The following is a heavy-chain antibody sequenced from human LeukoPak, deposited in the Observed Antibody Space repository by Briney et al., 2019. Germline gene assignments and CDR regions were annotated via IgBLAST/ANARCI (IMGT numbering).Heavy chain of an antibody. V-gene: IGHV1-69*13. D-gene: IGHD2-2*01. J-gene: IGHJ4*02. CDR1: GGTFSSYA. CDR2: IIPIFGTA. Sequence: SVKVSCKASGGTFSSYAISWVRQAPGQGLEWMGGIIPIFGTANYAQKSQGRVTITADESTSTAYMELSSLRSEDTAVYYCASRYCSSTSCYYLYYFDYWGQGTLVTVSS. CDR3: ASRYCSSTSCYYLYYFDY.